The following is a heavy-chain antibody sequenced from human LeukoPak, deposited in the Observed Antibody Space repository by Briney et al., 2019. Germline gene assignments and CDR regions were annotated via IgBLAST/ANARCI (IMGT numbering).Heavy chain of an antibody. CDR2: INPKSGGT. CDR1: GYTFTGYY. CDR3: ARPHGDTTAEDAFDI. V-gene: IGHV1-2*06. D-gene: IGHD1-1*01. Sequence: ASVKVSCKASGYTFTGYYMHWMRQAPGQGLEWMGRINPKSGGTNSAQQFQGRVTMTRDTSISTVYMELTRLSSDDTAVYYCARPHGDTTAEDAFDIWGQGTMVTVSS. J-gene: IGHJ3*02.